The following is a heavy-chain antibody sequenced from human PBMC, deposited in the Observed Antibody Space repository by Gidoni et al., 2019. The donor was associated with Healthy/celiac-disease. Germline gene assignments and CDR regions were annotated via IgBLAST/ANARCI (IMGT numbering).Heavy chain of an antibody. CDR1: GGSFSGYY. Sequence: SLTCAVYGGSFSGYYWSWIRQPPGKGLEWIGEINRSGSTNYNTSLKSRVTISVDTSKNQFSLKLSSVTAADTAVYYCARGSRVASFKLGIKYFDLWGRGTLVTVSS. D-gene: IGHD7-27*01. CDR3: ARGSRVASFKLGIKYFDL. V-gene: IGHV4-34*01. J-gene: IGHJ2*01. CDR2: INRSGST.